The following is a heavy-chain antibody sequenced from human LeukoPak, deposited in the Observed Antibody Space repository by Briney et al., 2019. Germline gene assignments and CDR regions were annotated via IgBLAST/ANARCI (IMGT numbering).Heavy chain of an antibody. Sequence: GASVKVSCKASGYTFTGYYMHWVRQAPGQGLEWMGWINPNSGGTNYAQKFQGRVTMTRDTSISTAHMELSRLRSDDTAVYYCARDGELGGYCSSTSCHESDYWGQGTLVTVSS. CDR3: ARDGELGGYCSSTSCHESDY. V-gene: IGHV1-2*02. D-gene: IGHD2-2*01. J-gene: IGHJ4*02. CDR2: INPNSGGT. CDR1: GYTFTGYY.